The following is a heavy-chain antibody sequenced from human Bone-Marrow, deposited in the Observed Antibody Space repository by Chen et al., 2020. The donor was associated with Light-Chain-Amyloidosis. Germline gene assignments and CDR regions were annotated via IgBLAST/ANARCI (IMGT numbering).Heavy chain of an antibody. D-gene: IGHD3-9*01. CDR1: GFAFSSYA. CDR3: AKDISYDDILPGYPADAFDI. V-gene: IGHV3-23*04. CDR2: ISVSVGRR. Sequence: EVQLVESGGGLLQRGGSLRLYCEASGFAFSSYAMSWVRQAPGKGLGWGATISVSVGRRYYGDSVKGRHTSSRDNSKNALFLQMNSLRAEDTAVYYCAKDISYDDILPGYPADAFDIWGQGTMVTVSS. J-gene: IGHJ3*02.